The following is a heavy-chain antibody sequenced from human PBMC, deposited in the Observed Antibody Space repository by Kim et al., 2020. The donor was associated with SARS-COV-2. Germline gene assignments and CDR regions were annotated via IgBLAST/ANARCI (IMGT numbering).Heavy chain of an antibody. Sequence: GGSLRLSCAASGFTFSSYSMNWVRQAPGKGLEWVSSISSSSSYIYYADSVKGRFTISRDNAKNSLYLQMNSLRAEDTAVYYCARRYGSGVYYYYYGMDVWGQGTTVTVSS. V-gene: IGHV3-21*01. D-gene: IGHD3-10*01. J-gene: IGHJ6*02. CDR2: ISSSSSYI. CDR1: GFTFSSYS. CDR3: ARRYGSGVYYYYYGMDV.